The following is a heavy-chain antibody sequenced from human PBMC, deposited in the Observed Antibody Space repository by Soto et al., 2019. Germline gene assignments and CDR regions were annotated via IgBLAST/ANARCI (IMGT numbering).Heavy chain of an antibody. CDR2: IWYDGTKK. J-gene: IGHJ4*02. V-gene: IGHV3-33*01. CDR3: ARGAGGSWILWY. D-gene: IGHD5-12*01. Sequence: QVQLVESGGGVVQPGRSLRLSCAASGFTFSSFGMHWVRQTPGKGLEWVALIWYDGTKKYYGDSVKGRFTISRDDSKNTVYLELNSLRVEDSAVYYCARGAGGSWILWYWGQGTLVTVSS. CDR1: GFTFSSFG.